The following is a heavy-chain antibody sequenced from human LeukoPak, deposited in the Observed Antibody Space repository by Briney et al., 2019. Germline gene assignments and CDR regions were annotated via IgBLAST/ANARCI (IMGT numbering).Heavy chain of an antibody. CDR1: GYKFTNYW. J-gene: IGHJ4*02. D-gene: IGHD7-27*01. CDR3: ARLPLTGLDY. Sequence: GESLKISCKGSGYKFTNYWIAWVRRMPGKGLEWMGIIYPDDSDTKYSPSFQGQVTISVDKSITTAYLQWTSLKASDTAMYFCARLPLTGLDYWGQGTLVTVSS. V-gene: IGHV5-51*01. CDR2: IYPDDSDT.